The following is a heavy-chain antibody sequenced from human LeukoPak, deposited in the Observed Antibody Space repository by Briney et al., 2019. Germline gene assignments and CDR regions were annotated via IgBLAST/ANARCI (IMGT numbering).Heavy chain of an antibody. CDR2: INWSGGST. CDR1: GFAFDEHG. V-gene: IGHV3-20*04. J-gene: IGHJ4*02. Sequence: PGGSLRLSCTAFGFAFDEHGMSWVRQVPGKGLEWVAGINWSGGSTGYADPLRGRFTISRDNAKNSLYLQMDSLRAEDTALYYCARAPITGRFYFDYWGQGTLVTVSS. CDR3: ARAPITGRFYFDY. D-gene: IGHD1-14*01.